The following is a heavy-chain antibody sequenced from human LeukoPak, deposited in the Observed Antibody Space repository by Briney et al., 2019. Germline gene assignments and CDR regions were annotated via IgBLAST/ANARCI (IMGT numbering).Heavy chain of an antibody. D-gene: IGHD1-26*01. CDR2: INTDGSST. CDR1: GFTFSSYW. Sequence: PGGSLGLSCAASGFTFSSYWMHWVRQAPGKGLVWVSRINTDGSSTTYADSVKGRFTISRDNAKNTLYLQMNSLRAEDTAVYYCASGVGLTLRDFWGQGTLLTVSS. CDR3: ASGVGLTLRDF. J-gene: IGHJ4*02. V-gene: IGHV3-74*01.